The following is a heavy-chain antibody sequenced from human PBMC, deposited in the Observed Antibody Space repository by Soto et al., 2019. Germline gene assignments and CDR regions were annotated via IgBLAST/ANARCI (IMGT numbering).Heavy chain of an antibody. CDR1: GFTFSSYG. J-gene: IGHJ4*02. CDR3: AKLEGSPVGFDY. V-gene: IGHV3-30*18. D-gene: IGHD3-10*01. Sequence: QVQLVESGGGVVQPGRSLRLSCAASGFTFSSYGMHWVRQAPGKGLEWVAVISYDGSNKYYADSVKGRFTISRDNSKKTLYLQMNSLIAEDTAVYYCAKLEGSPVGFDYWGQGTLVTVSS. CDR2: ISYDGSNK.